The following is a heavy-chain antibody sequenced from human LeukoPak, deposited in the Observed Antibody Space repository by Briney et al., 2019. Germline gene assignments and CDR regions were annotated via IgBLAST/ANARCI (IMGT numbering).Heavy chain of an antibody. CDR1: GFKFNIFA. CDR3: AKDRGPFVAIDNNWFDP. J-gene: IGHJ5*02. Sequence: PGGSPRLSCAASGFKFNIFAMSWGRHAPGKGLEWGSSISGYGDTTYYADSVKGRFTLSRDNSKGTLDLQMFSLRAEDTAVYYCAKDRGPFVAIDNNWFDPWGQGTLVTVSS. V-gene: IGHV3-23*01. CDR2: ISGYGDTT. D-gene: IGHD3-3*02.